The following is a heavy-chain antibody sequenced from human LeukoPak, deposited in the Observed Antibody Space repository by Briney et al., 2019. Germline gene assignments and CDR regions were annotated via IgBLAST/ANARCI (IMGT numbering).Heavy chain of an antibody. V-gene: IGHV1-46*01. CDR2: INPSGGST. CDR3: ARGSRLWFGELSLPGWFDP. J-gene: IGHJ5*02. Sequence: GASVKVSCKASGYTFTSYYMQWVRQAPGQGLEWMGIINPSGGSTSYAQKFQGRVTMTRDMSTSTVYMELSSLRSEDTAVYYCARGSRLWFGELSLPGWFDPWGQGTLVTVSS. CDR1: GYTFTSYY. D-gene: IGHD3-10*01.